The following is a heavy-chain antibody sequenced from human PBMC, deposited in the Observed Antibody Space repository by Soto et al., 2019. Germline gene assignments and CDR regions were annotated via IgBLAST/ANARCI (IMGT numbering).Heavy chain of an antibody. CDR1: GGTFSSYA. V-gene: IGHV1-69*06. J-gene: IGHJ6*02. Sequence: QGQLVQSGAEVKKPGSSVKVSCKASGGTFSSYAISWVRQAPGQGLEWMGGIIPIFGTANYAQKFQGRVTITADKSTSTAYMELSSLRSEDTAVYYCARFYEVIWFGVFYYGMDVWGQGTTVTVSS. CDR2: IIPIFGTA. D-gene: IGHD3-10*01. CDR3: ARFYEVIWFGVFYYGMDV.